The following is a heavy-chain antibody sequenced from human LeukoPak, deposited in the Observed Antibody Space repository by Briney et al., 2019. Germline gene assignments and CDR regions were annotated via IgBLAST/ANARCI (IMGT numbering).Heavy chain of an antibody. CDR1: GGTFSSYA. Sequence: GASVKVSCKASGGTFSSYAINWVRQAPGQGLEWMGRIIPIFGIANYAQKFQGRVTITADKSTSTAYMELSSLRSEDTAVYYCALAYCGGDCYESAEYFQHWGQGTLVTVSS. D-gene: IGHD2-21*02. CDR2: IIPIFGIA. J-gene: IGHJ1*01. CDR3: ALAYCGGDCYESAEYFQH. V-gene: IGHV1-69*04.